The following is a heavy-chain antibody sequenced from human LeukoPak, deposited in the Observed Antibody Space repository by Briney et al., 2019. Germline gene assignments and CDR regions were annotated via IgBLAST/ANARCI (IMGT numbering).Heavy chain of an antibody. CDR2: IYPGDSDT. J-gene: IGHJ3*02. Sequence: KPGESLTLFCRGSGYIFTSYWIGWLRQITGKALEWMGIIYPGDSDTRYSPSFQGQVTISADKSISTAYLQWSSLKASDTAMYYCATSTTPTTTVVTHDAFDIWGQGTMVTVSS. D-gene: IGHD4-23*01. CDR1: GYIFTSYW. CDR3: ATSTTPTTTVVTHDAFDI. V-gene: IGHV5-51*03.